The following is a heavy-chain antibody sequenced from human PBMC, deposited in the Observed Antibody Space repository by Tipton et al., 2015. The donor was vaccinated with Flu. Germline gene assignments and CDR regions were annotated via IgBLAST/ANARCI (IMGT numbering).Heavy chain of an antibody. CDR3: ASPRGGEIPFFDY. CDR1: GGSISSSSYY. Sequence: TLSLTCTVSGGSISSSSYYWGWIRQPPGKGLEWIGSIYYSGSTYYNPSLKSRVTISVDTSKNQFSLKLSSVTAADTAVYYCASPRGGEIPFFDYWGQGTLATVSS. D-gene: IGHD4-23*01. J-gene: IGHJ4*02. V-gene: IGHV4-39*07. CDR2: IYYSGST.